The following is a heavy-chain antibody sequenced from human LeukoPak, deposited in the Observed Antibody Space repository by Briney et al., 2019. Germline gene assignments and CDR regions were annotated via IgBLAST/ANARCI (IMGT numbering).Heavy chain of an antibody. CDR3: ARKTNDYGDYGGGAYYYGMDV. J-gene: IGHJ6*02. Sequence: ASVKVSCKASGGTSSSYAISWVRQAPGQGLEWMGRIIPIFGIANYAQKFQGRVTITADKSTSTAYMELSSLRSEDTAVYYCARKTNDYGDYGGGAYYYGMDVWGQGTTVTVSS. V-gene: IGHV1-69*04. D-gene: IGHD4-17*01. CDR1: GGTSSSYA. CDR2: IIPIFGIA.